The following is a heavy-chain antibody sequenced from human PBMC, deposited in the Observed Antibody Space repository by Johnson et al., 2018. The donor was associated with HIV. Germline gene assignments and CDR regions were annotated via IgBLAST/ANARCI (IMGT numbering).Heavy chain of an antibody. V-gene: IGHV3-9*01. CDR2: ISWNSDDI. D-gene: IGHD6-6*01. J-gene: IGHJ3*02. Sequence: VQLVESGGGVVQPGRSLRLSCAASGFTFSSYAMHWVRQAPGKGLEWVSGISWNSDDIGYADSVTGRFSISRDNAKNCLYLQMNSLRAEDTALYYCARGRIAARPHAFDIWGQGTMVTVSS. CDR1: GFTFSSYA. CDR3: ARGRIAARPHAFDI.